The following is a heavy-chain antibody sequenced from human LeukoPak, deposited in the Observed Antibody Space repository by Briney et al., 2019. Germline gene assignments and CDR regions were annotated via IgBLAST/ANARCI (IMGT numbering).Heavy chain of an antibody. CDR2: IIPIFGTA. CDR3: ARDRPDSGGYGFDP. CDR1: GGTFSSYA. D-gene: IGHD2-15*01. V-gene: IGHV1-69*13. Sequence: ASVKVSCRASGGTFSSYAISRVRQAPGQGLEWMGGIIPIFGTANYAQKFQGRVTITADESTSTAYMELSSLRSEDTAVYYCARDRPDSGGYGFDPWGQGTLVTVSS. J-gene: IGHJ5*02.